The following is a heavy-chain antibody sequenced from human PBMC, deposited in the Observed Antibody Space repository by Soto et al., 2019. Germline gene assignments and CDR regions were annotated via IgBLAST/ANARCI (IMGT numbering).Heavy chain of an antibody. J-gene: IGHJ5*02. CDR1: DDSIISSDFY. Sequence: SETLSLTCTVSDDSIISSDFYWGWVRQPPGKGLEWIGSIFYLGSSYYNPSLKSRVTMSVDTSKNQFSLRLRSVTAADTALYFCARHSLALRKNNWFDPWGQGIMVTV. CDR3: ARHSLALRKNNWFDP. D-gene: IGHD3-3*02. V-gene: IGHV4-39*01. CDR2: IFYLGSS.